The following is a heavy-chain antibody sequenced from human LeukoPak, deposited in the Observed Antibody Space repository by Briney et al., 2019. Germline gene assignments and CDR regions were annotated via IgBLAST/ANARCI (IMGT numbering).Heavy chain of an antibody. CDR1: GFTFGDYV. CDR3: ARALRIDY. V-gene: IGHV3-49*04. D-gene: IGHD3-16*01. J-gene: IGHJ4*01. Sequence: GGSLRLSCTASGFTFGDYVMSWVRQAPGKGLEWVGFTRSKAYGGTTEFAASVKGRFTISRDDSKSIAYLQMNSLKTEDTAVYYCARALRIDYWGHGTLVTVSS. CDR2: TRSKAYGGTT.